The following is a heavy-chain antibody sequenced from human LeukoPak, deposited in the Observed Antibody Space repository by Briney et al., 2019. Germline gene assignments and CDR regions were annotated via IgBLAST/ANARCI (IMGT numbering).Heavy chain of an antibody. CDR1: GYTFTGYY. D-gene: IGHD5-18*01. Sequence: GASVKVSCKASGYTFTGYYMHWVRQPPGQGLEWMGWINPNSGGTNYAQKFQGRVTLTRDTSISTAYMELSRLRSDDTAVYYCASMGTAVDTAMVGDYWGQGTLVTVSS. CDR2: INPNSGGT. J-gene: IGHJ4*02. V-gene: IGHV1-2*02. CDR3: ASMGTAVDTAMVGDY.